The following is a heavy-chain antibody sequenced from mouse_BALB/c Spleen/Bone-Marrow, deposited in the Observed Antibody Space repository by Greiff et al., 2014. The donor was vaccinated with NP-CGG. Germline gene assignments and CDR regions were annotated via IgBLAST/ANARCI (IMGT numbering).Heavy chain of an antibody. CDR2: ISGGSSTI. CDR3: ARGVYGYVKYAMDY. Sequence: EVKLEESGGGLVQPGGSRKLSCAASGFTSSSFGMHWVRQAPEKGLEWVAYISGGSSTIYYADTVKGRFTISRDNPKNTLFLQMTSLRSEDTAMYYCARGVYGYVKYAMDYWGQGTSVTVSS. V-gene: IGHV5-17*02. CDR1: GFTSSSFG. D-gene: IGHD1-2*01. J-gene: IGHJ4*01.